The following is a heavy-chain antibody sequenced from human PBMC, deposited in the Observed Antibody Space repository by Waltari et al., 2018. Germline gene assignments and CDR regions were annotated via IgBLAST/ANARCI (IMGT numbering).Heavy chain of an antibody. CDR1: GGSFSGSY. D-gene: IGHD3-3*01. CDR2: INHSGST. CDR3: ARVTIFESYYYYYMDV. Sequence: QVQLQQWGAGLLKPSETLSLTCAVYGGSFSGSYWSWIPHPPGKGLEWIGEINHSGSTNYNPSLKSRVTISVDTSKNQFSLKLSSVTAADTAVYYCARVTIFESYYYYYMDVWGKGTTVTISS. J-gene: IGHJ6*03. V-gene: IGHV4-34*01.